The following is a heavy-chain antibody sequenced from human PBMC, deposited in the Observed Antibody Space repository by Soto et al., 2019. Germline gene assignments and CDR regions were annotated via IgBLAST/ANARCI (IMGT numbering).Heavy chain of an antibody. Sequence: GGFLRLSCASSGFTFINYAMTWARQAPGKGLEWVSSLLRSGSTTYYADSVKGRFTISSDISASSLYLQMDSLRAEDTAVYYCAKDAISGDGVWLLDSWGQGTVVTVSS. V-gene: IGHV3-23*01. CDR1: GFTFINYA. D-gene: IGHD4-17*01. J-gene: IGHJ5*02. CDR2: LLRSGSTT. CDR3: AKDAISGDGVWLLDS.